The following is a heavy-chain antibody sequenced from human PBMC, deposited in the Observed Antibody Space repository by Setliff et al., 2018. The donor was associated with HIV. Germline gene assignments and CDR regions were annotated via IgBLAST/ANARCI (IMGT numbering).Heavy chain of an antibody. CDR2: ISGSSAST. V-gene: IGHV3-23*01. D-gene: IGHD5-12*01. CDR1: GFTFSSCA. Sequence: PGGSLRLSCAASGFTFSSCAMSWVRQAPGKGLEWVLVISGSSASTYYADSVKGRFTISRDNSKNTLYLQMNSLRVEDTAVYYCAKGRYGGYDWGTLDIWGQGTMVTVSS. CDR3: AKGRYGGYDWGTLDI. J-gene: IGHJ3*02.